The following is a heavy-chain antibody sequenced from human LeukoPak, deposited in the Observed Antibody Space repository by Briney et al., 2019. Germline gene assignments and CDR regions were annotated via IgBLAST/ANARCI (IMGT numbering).Heavy chain of an antibody. V-gene: IGHV3-48*01. J-gene: IGHJ4*02. CDR3: ARERSYPDY. Sequence: GGSLRPPCAASGFTFSSYSMNWVRQAPGKGLEWVSYISSSSSTIYYADSVKGRFTISRDNAKNSLYLQMNSLRAEDTAVYYCARERSYPDYWGQGTLVTVSS. CDR1: GFTFSSYS. D-gene: IGHD1-26*01. CDR2: ISSSSSTI.